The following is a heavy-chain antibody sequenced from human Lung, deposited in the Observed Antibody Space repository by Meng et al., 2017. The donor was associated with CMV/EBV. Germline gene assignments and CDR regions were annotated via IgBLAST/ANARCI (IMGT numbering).Heavy chain of an antibody. J-gene: IGHJ6*02. CDR1: GFTFSSYE. Sequence: SCAASGFTFSSYEMNWVRQAPGKGLEWISYISSSGSTIYYADSVKGRFTISRDYAKNSLYLQMNSLRAENTVVYYCARQLADTLLSHYYDYGMDVWGQGXTVTVSS. V-gene: IGHV3-48*03. CDR3: ARQLADTLLSHYYDYGMDV. D-gene: IGHD5-18*01. CDR2: ISSSGSTI.